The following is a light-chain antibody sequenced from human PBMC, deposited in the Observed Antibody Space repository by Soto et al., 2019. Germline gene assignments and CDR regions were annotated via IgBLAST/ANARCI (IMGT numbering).Light chain of an antibody. Sequence: QSALTQPPSASGSPGQSVTIACTGTSSDVGGYNFVSWYQQYPGKAPKLMIYEVTKRPSGVPDRFSGSKSGNTASLTVSGLHAEDEADYYCTSYAGSNTHVFGTGTKLTVL. J-gene: IGLJ1*01. V-gene: IGLV2-8*01. CDR1: SSDVGGYNF. CDR2: EVT. CDR3: TSYAGSNTHV.